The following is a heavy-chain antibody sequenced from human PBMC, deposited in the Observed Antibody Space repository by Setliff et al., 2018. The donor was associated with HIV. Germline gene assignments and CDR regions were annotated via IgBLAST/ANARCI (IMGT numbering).Heavy chain of an antibody. CDR1: GYTFTQYY. CDR2: INPSGGST. J-gene: IGHJ3*02. CDR3: ARDLGSITLFGVVIQGAFDI. V-gene: IGHV1-46*01. Sequence: ASVKVSCKSSGYTFTQYYIHWVRQAPGQGLEWMGIINPSGGSTGYAQKFQGRVTVTSDTSTSTLHMELSSLRSDDTAVYYCARDLGSITLFGVVIQGAFDIWGQETMVTVSS. D-gene: IGHD3-3*01.